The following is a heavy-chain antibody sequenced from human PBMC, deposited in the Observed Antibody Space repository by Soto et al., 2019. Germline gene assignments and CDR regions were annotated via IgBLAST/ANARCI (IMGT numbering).Heavy chain of an antibody. D-gene: IGHD3-3*01. CDR3: ARPRETTYYDFWSGYPMDGMDV. Sequence: GXSVKVSNKASGGPFISYAISWVRQAPGQGLEWMGGIIPIFGTANYAQKFQGRVTITADKSTSAAYMELSSLRSEDTAVYYCARPRETTYYDFWSGYPMDGMDVWGQGTTVTVSS. J-gene: IGHJ6*02. CDR1: GGPFISYA. V-gene: IGHV1-69*06. CDR2: IIPIFGTA.